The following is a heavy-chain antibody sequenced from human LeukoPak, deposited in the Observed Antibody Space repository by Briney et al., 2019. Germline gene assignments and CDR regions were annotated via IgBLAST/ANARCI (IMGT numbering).Heavy chain of an antibody. J-gene: IGHJ4*02. CDR1: GSTFSNYE. Sequence: GGSLRLSCGASGSTFSNYEMNWVRQAPGMGLEWVSYISDSGSTIYYADSVRGRFTISRDNAKNSLYLQMNSLRAEDTAVYYCARVSYFGSAGFDYWGQGTLVTVSS. CDR3: ARVSYFGSAGFDY. CDR2: ISDSGSTI. V-gene: IGHV3-48*03. D-gene: IGHD2-21*01.